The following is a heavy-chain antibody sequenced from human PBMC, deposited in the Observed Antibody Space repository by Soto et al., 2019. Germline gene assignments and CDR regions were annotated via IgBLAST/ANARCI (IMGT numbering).Heavy chain of an antibody. Sequence: GASLKISCKGSGYSFTNYWIGWVRQIRGKGLEWMAIIYPGDSDTRYSPSFQGQVTISADKSISTAYLQWSSLKASDTAMYYCEYCSGDGMNGFDIWGQGTMVTVSS. J-gene: IGHJ3*02. CDR2: IYPGDSDT. CDR3: EYCSGDGMNGFDI. V-gene: IGHV5-51*01. D-gene: IGHD2-15*01. CDR1: GYSFTNYW.